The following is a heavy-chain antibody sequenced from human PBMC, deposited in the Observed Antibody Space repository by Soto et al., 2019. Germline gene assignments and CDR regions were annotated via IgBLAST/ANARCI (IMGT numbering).Heavy chain of an antibody. V-gene: IGHV4-30-4*01. J-gene: IGHJ4*02. CDR3: ARDFPYYGSEATEGYFDY. CDR1: GGSISSGDYY. D-gene: IGHD3-10*01. Sequence: QVQLQESGPGLVKPSQTLSLTCTVSGGSISSGDYYWSWIRQPPGKGLEWIGSIYYSGSTYYNPSLKSRVTISVDTSKNQFSLKLSSVTAADTAVYYCARDFPYYGSEATEGYFDYWGQGTLVTVSS. CDR2: IYYSGST.